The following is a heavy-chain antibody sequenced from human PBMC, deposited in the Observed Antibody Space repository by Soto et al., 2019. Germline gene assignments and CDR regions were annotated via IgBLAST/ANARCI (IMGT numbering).Heavy chain of an antibody. Sequence: QVQLVESGGGVVQPGRSLRLSCAASGFTFSSYAMHWVRQAPGKGLEWVAVISYDGSNKYYADSVKGRFTISRDNSKNPLYLQMNSLRAEDTAVYYCATDAFDIWGQGTMVTVSS. J-gene: IGHJ3*02. V-gene: IGHV3-30-3*01. CDR2: ISYDGSNK. CDR1: GFTFSSYA. CDR3: ATDAFDI.